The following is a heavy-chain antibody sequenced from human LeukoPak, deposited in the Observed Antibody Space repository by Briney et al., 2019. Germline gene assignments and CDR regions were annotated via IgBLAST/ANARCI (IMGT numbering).Heavy chain of an antibody. J-gene: IGHJ4*02. CDR2: ISSRGDRT. Sequence: GGSMRLSCAAAGFTFNSFAMSWVRKPPGTELEWVSTISSRGDRTHYADSVKGRFSISRDNSKNTLYMQMNGLRAEDTAVYYCACTGSHYWGQGTLVTVSS. V-gene: IGHV3-23*01. CDR3: ACTGSHY. D-gene: IGHD3-10*02. CDR1: GFTFNSFA.